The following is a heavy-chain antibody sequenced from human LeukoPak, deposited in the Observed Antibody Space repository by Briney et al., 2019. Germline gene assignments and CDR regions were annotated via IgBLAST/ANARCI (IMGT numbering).Heavy chain of an antibody. V-gene: IGHV1-69*16. CDR1: GGTFMRHS. J-gene: IGHJ4*02. CDR2: IIPILAAA. D-gene: IGHD3-22*01. CDR3: ARGPLNYYDSSGYYYSDY. Sequence: SVKVSCKASGGTFMRHSISWVRQAPGQGLEWMGGIIPILAAADYPQKYQGRVTITTDESTSTVYMELSSLRSEDTAVYYCARGPLNYYDSSGYYYSDYWGQGTLVTVSS.